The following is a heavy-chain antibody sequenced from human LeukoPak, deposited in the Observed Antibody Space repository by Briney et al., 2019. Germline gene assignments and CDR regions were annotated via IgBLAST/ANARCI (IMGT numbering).Heavy chain of an antibody. CDR1: GYTFTNYG. Sequence: ASAKVSCKASGYTFTNYGISWVRQAPGQGLEWMGWISAYSGDTNYAQKFQGRVTMTRDTSTSTAYMELRSLRSDDTAVYYCARDPGSYGDAFDIWGQGTMVTVSA. D-gene: IGHD3-16*01. CDR3: ARDPGSYGDAFDI. J-gene: IGHJ3*02. CDR2: ISAYSGDT. V-gene: IGHV1-18*01.